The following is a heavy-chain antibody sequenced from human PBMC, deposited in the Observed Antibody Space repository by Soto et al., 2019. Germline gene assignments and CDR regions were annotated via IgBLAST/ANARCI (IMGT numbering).Heavy chain of an antibody. CDR2: IYHSGSP. CDR1: GGSIIGDY. D-gene: IGHD2-21*01. CDR3: TRGGDAYKNGH. J-gene: IGHJ4*02. Sequence: SETLSLTCTVSGGSIIGDYWSWIRQSPKGGLEWIGNIYHSGSPTYNPSLKSRVTMSVDTSKNQFSLKLTSVNAADTAVYYCTRGGDAYKNGHWGQGTLVTVSS. V-gene: IGHV4-59*01.